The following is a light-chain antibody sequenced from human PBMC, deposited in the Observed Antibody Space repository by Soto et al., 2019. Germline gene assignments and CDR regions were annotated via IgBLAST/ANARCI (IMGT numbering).Light chain of an antibody. CDR1: RGHSSYA. CDR3: QTWGTGIQV. V-gene: IGLV4-69*01. Sequence: QPVLTQSPYASASRGASVKLTCTLSRGHSSYAIAWHQQQPEKGPRYLMKLNSDGSHSKGDGIPDRFSGSSSGAERYLTISSLQSEDEADYYCQTWGTGIQVFGGGTKLTVL. CDR2: LNSDGSH. J-gene: IGLJ2*01.